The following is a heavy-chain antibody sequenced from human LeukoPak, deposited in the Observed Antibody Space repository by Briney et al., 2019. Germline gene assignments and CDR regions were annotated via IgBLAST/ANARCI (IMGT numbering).Heavy chain of an antibody. J-gene: IGHJ3*02. CDR1: GYTFTGYY. Sequence: GASVKVSCKASGYTFTGYYMHWVRQAPGQGLEWMGWINPNSGGTNYAQKFQGRVTMTRDTSISTAYMELSRLRSDDAAVYYCARGYYYDSSGYYPYDAFDIWGQGTMVTVSS. V-gene: IGHV1-2*02. CDR2: INPNSGGT. D-gene: IGHD3-22*01. CDR3: ARGYYYDSSGYYPYDAFDI.